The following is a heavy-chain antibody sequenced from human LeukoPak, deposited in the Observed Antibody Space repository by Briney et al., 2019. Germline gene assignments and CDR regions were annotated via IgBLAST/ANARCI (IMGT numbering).Heavy chain of an antibody. J-gene: IGHJ4*02. CDR1: GYTLTELS. V-gene: IGHV1-24*01. CDR2: FDPEDGET. D-gene: IGHD3-22*01. Sequence: VASVKVSCKVSGYTLTELSMHWVRQAPGKGLEWMGGFDPEDGETIYAQKFQGRVTMTEDTSTDTAYMELSSLRSEDTAVYYCATVLDSSGYYYLKDWGQGTLVTVSS. CDR3: ATVLDSSGYYYLKD.